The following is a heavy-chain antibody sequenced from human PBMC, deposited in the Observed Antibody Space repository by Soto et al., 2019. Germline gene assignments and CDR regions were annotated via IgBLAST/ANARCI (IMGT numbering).Heavy chain of an antibody. CDR2: IYPGDSDT. Sequence: PGESLKISCKGSGYSFTSYWIGWVRQMPGKGLEWMGIIYPGDSDTRYSPSFQGQVTISADKSISTAYLQWSSLKASDTAMYYCATRGSPREDYYYGMDVWGQGTTVTVSS. V-gene: IGHV5-51*01. D-gene: IGHD3-10*01. CDR3: ATRGSPREDYYYGMDV. J-gene: IGHJ6*02. CDR1: GYSFTSYW.